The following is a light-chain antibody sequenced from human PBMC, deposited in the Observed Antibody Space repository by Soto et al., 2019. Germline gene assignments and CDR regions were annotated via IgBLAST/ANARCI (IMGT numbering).Light chain of an antibody. V-gene: IGKV3-20*01. CDR2: GAS. Sequence: EIVLTQSPGTLSLSPGERATLSCRASQSVSSSYLAWYQQKPGQAPRLLIYGASSRATDIPDRFSGRGSGTDFTLTISRLEPEDFAVYYCQQYGSSPYSFGQGTKLEIK. J-gene: IGKJ2*03. CDR1: QSVSSSY. CDR3: QQYGSSPYS.